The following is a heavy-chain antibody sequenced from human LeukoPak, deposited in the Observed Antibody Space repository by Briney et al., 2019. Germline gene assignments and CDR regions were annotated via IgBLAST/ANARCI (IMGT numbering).Heavy chain of an antibody. CDR1: GFTFSSYA. D-gene: IGHD2-2*01. CDR3: AKCGSSTSCYEDY. J-gene: IGHJ4*02. Sequence: SGGSLRLSCAASGFTFSSYAMSWVRQAPGKGLEWVSAISGSGGSTYYADSVKGRFTISRDNSKNTLYLQMNSLRAEDTAVYYCAKCGSSTSCYEDYWGQGTLVTVSS. V-gene: IGHV3-23*01. CDR2: ISGSGGST.